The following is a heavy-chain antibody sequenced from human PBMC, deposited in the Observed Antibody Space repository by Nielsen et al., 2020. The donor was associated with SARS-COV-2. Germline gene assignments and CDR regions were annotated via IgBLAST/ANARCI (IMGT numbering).Heavy chain of an antibody. CDR3: AGRKSQASRDGMDV. Sequence: GGSLRLSCEASGYSFTSYWIGWVRQLPGKGLEWVGIIYPGDSETRYGPSFRGQVTIAADKSISTVYLQWSSLKASDTGIYFCAGRKSQASRDGMDVWGQGTTVIVSS. CDR2: IYPGDSET. V-gene: IGHV5-51*01. CDR1: GYSFTSYW. J-gene: IGHJ6*02.